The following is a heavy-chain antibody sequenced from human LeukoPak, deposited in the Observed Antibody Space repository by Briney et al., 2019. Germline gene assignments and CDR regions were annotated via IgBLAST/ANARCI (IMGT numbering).Heavy chain of an antibody. CDR2: IKQEGSET. Sequence: PGGSLRLSCAASGFPFSNFWMSWVRQAPGKGLEWVANIKQEGSETYYVDSVKGRFTISRDNTKNSLYLQMNSLRPEDTALYYCAKGYYYDVSGYFAYWGQGTLVTVSS. J-gene: IGHJ4*02. CDR3: AKGYYYDVSGYFAY. D-gene: IGHD3-22*01. V-gene: IGHV3-7*05. CDR1: GFPFSNFW.